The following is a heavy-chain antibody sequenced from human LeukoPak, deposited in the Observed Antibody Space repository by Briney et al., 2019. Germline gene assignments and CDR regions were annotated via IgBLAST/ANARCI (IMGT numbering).Heavy chain of an antibody. CDR3: ARGKGYYSSSWYRPSNYYYYYYMDV. D-gene: IGHD6-13*01. Sequence: GGSLRLSCAASGFTFSSYAMHWVRQAPGKGLEYVSAISSNGGSTYYANSVKGRFTISRDNSKNTLYLQMGSLRAEDMAVYYCARGKGYYSSSWYRPSNYYYYYYMDVWGKGTTVTISS. J-gene: IGHJ6*03. V-gene: IGHV3-64*01. CDR1: GFTFSSYA. CDR2: ISSNGGST.